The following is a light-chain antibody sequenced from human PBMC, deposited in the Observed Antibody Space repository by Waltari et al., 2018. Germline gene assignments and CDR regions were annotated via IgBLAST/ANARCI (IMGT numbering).Light chain of an antibody. CDR2: EFN. CDR1: NSDVGHYNL. J-gene: IGLJ2*01. CDR3: CSYAGSTTWL. V-gene: IGLV2-23*02. Sequence: QSALTQPASVSGSPGQSITISCTGSNSDVGHYNLVAWYQQHPGKAPKLFLYEFNQRPSGVSSRFSGSKSGITASLTISGLQAEDEADFYCCSYAGSTTWLFGGGTRLTVL.